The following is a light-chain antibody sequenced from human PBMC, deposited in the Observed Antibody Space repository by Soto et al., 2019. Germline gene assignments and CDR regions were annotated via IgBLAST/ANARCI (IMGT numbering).Light chain of an antibody. V-gene: IGLV2-8*01. Sequence: QSALTQPPSASGSPGQSVTISCTGTSSDVGAYDYVCWYQQHPGKAPKLMIYEVNKRPSGVPDRFSGSKSGNTASLTVSGLQPEDEADYYCSSYAGSNNLLFGGGTQLTVL. CDR3: SSYAGSNNLL. J-gene: IGLJ2*01. CDR2: EVN. CDR1: SSDVGAYDY.